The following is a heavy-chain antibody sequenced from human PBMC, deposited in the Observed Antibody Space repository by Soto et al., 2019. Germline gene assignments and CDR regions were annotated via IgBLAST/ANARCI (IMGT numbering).Heavy chain of an antibody. CDR1: GGSFSGYY. V-gene: IGHV4-34*01. J-gene: IGHJ6*02. CDR2: INHSGST. D-gene: IGHD3-9*01. CDR3: ARVGAYYDILTGYYKQYLGNGMDV. Sequence: SETLSLTCAVYGGSFSGYYWSWIRQPPGKGLEWIGEINHSGSTNYNPSLKSRVTISVDTSKNQFSLKLSSVTAADTAVYYCARVGAYYDILTGYYKQYLGNGMDVWGQGTTVTVS.